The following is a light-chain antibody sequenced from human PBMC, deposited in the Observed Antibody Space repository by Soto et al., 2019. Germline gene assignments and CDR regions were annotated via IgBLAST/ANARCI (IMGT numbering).Light chain of an antibody. CDR2: AAS. V-gene: IGKV1-39*01. CDR1: QSISSISSY. Sequence: DIQMTQSPSSLSASVGDRVTITCRASQSISSISSYLNWYQQKPEKAPKLLIYAASSLQSGVPSRFSGSGSGTDFTLTISSLQPEDFATYYCQQSYSTPLAFGQGTKVEIK. J-gene: IGKJ1*01. CDR3: QQSYSTPLA.